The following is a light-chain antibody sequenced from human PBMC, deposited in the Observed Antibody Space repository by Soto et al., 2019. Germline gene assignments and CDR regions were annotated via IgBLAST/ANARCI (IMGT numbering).Light chain of an antibody. CDR2: DVS. CDR3: SSYTSSSTLGVV. CDR1: SSNVGGYNY. V-gene: IGLV2-14*01. J-gene: IGLJ2*01. Sequence: QSALTQPASVSGSPGQSITFSGTGTSSNVGGYNYVSWYQQHPGKAPKLMIYDVSNRPSGVSNRFSGSKSGNTASLTISGLQAEDEADYYCSSYTSSSTLGVVFGGGTKLTVL.